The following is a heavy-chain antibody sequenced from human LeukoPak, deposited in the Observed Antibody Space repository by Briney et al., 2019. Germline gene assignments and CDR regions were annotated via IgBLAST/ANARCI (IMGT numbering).Heavy chain of an antibody. CDR2: IDPGDSTT. Sequence: GESLNISCKASGYNFPYYWIDWVRQVHGKGLAWMGLIDPGDSTTRYSPSFQGQVTISVDKSITTAYLHWRSLKASDSAMYYCARHMEHTAKRSYWFDPWGQGTLVTVSS. CDR1: GYNFPYYW. J-gene: IGHJ5*02. D-gene: IGHD3-10*01. V-gene: IGHV5-51*01. CDR3: ARHMEHTAKRSYWFDP.